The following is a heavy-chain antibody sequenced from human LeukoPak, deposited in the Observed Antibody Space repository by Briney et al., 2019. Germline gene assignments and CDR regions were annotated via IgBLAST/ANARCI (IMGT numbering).Heavy chain of an antibody. Sequence: GGSLRFSCAASGFTFSSYEMNWVRQAPGKGLEWVSYISSSGSTIYYADSVKGRFTISRDNAKNSLYLQMNSLGAEDTAVYYCAELGITMIGGVWGKGTTVTISS. V-gene: IGHV3-48*03. J-gene: IGHJ6*04. CDR2: ISSSGSTI. CDR1: GFTFSSYE. CDR3: AELGITMIGGV. D-gene: IGHD3-10*02.